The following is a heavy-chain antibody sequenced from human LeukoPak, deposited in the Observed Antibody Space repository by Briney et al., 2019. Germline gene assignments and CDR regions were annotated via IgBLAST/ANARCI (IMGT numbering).Heavy chain of an antibody. CDR1: GFTFTSYG. Sequence: GASAKVSCKASGFTFTSYGISWVRQAPGQGLGLIGCIRAYNGNTNYSQKLQGRVTITTGTSTRTANTEMRSLRAEDTAVYYCARDASSGNLDAYFPHWGQGTLVTVSS. D-gene: IGHD1-26*01. J-gene: IGHJ1*01. CDR2: IRAYNGNT. CDR3: ARDASSGNLDAYFPH. V-gene: IGHV1-18*01.